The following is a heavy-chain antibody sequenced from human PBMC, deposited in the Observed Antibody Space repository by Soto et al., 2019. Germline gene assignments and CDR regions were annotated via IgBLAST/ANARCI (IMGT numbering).Heavy chain of an antibody. Sequence: QVQLVQSGAEVKKPGSSVKVSCKASGDTFSSYAISWVRQAPGQGLEWMGGIIPIFGTANYAQKFQGRVTITADESTSTDYMELSILRSEDTAVYYCARDGSGYRSRAAPMDVWGQGTTVTVSS. CDR1: GDTFSSYA. CDR3: ARDGSGYRSRAAPMDV. V-gene: IGHV1-69*01. J-gene: IGHJ6*02. D-gene: IGHD3-22*01. CDR2: IIPIFGTA.